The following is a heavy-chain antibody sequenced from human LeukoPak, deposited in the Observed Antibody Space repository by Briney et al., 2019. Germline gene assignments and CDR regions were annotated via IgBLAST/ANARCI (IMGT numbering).Heavy chain of an antibody. D-gene: IGHD3-10*01. V-gene: IGHV3-30*18. CDR1: GFTFSDAW. Sequence: GGSLRLSCAASGFTFSDAWMTWVRQAPGKGLEWVAVISYEGGTQHYADSVKGRFIISRDNPRNTLYLQMNILRTEDTAVYYCAKEGTPQVSTWYDLWGQGTQVIVSS. CDR2: ISYEGGTQ. J-gene: IGHJ5*02. CDR3: AKEGTPQVSTWYDL.